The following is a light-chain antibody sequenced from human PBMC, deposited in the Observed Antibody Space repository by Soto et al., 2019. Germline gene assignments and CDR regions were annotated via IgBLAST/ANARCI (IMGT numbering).Light chain of an antibody. V-gene: IGKV3-11*01. CDR3: QQRTNWPLT. CDR2: DAS. J-gene: IGKJ5*01. CDR1: QSISSS. Sequence: IVFTQSPCTVSLSPGERATLYCRASQSISSSLAWYQHKPGQAPRLLIYDASNRATGIPARVSGSGSGTDFTLTISSLEPEDSAVYYCQQRTNWPLTFGQGTRLEIK.